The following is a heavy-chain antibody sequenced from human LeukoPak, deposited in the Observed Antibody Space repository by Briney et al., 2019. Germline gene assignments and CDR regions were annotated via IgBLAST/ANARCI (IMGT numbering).Heavy chain of an antibody. CDR3: ARALGVVFDY. Sequence: SQTLSLTCVISGDSVSSNLATWNWIRQSPSRGLEWLGRTYYRSKWSNDYAVSVNGRLTINPDTSKNHFSLQLSFVTPEDTALYFCARALGVVFDYWGQGTLVTVSS. J-gene: IGHJ4*02. D-gene: IGHD2-8*01. CDR1: GDSVSSNLAT. V-gene: IGHV6-1*01. CDR2: TYYRSKWSN.